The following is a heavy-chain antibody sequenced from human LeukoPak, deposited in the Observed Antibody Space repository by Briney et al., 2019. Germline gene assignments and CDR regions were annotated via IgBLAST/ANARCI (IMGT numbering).Heavy chain of an antibody. CDR3: AKEGVHDYGDYDAGVSFN. CDR2: ISGSGGRT. Sequence: PGGSLRLSCAASGFTFSSYAMSWVRQAPGKGLEWVSTISGSGGRTYYADSVKGRFTISRDNSKNTLNLQMNSLRAEDTAVYYCAKEGVHDYGDYDAGVSFNWGQGTLVTVSS. J-gene: IGHJ4*02. CDR1: GFTFSSYA. V-gene: IGHV3-23*01. D-gene: IGHD4-17*01.